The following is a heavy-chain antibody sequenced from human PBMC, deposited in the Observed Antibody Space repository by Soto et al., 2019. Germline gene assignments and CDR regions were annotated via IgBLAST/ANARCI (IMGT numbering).Heavy chain of an antibody. Sequence: EVHLVQSGAEVKKPGDSLKISCQASGYIFTDYWIGWVGQMPGKGLEWMGSIFPGDFDTRYIPSFQGQVTISADKSTNTAYLQWRSLKASDTAMYYCARMYGDLYYFDYWGLGTLVTVSS. V-gene: IGHV5-51*03. CDR3: ARMYGDLYYFDY. J-gene: IGHJ4*02. D-gene: IGHD4-17*01. CDR1: GYIFTDYW. CDR2: IFPGDFDT.